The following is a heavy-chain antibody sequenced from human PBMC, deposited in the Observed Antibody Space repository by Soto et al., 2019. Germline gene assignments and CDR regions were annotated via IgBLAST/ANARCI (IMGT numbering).Heavy chain of an antibody. CDR3: AREYCSGGTCPGLYYLDV. CDR1: GFTLSCYD. J-gene: IGHJ6*03. Sequence: PGGSLRLSCAASGFTLSCYDMHWVRQPTGKGLEWVSAIAVGGETYYPGSVKGRFTISRDDARNSLYLQMNSLTAGDTAVYFCAREYCSGGTCPGLYYLDVWGKGTTVNVSS. V-gene: IGHV3-13*01. CDR2: IAVGGET. D-gene: IGHD2-15*01.